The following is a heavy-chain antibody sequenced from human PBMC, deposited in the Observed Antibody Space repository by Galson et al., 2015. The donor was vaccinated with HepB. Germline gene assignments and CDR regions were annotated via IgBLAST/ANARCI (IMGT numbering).Heavy chain of an antibody. CDR2: MNPNSGNT. J-gene: IGHJ5*02. D-gene: IGHD3-10*01. Sequence: SVKVSCKASGYTFTSYDINWVRQATGQGLEWMGWMNPNSGNTGYAQKFQGRVTMTRNTSISTAYMELSSLRSEDTAVYYCARSLMVQGVIINRSYWFDPWGQGTLVTVSS. CDR3: ARSLMVQGVIINRSYWFDP. CDR1: GYTFTSYD. V-gene: IGHV1-8*01.